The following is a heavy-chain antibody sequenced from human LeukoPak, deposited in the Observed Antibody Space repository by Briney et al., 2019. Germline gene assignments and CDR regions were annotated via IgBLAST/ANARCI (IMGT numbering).Heavy chain of an antibody. J-gene: IGHJ6*02. Sequence: GGSLRLSCAASGFTFSNAWTRWVRQAPGKGLEWVGCIKSKTEGGTTDYTAPVKGRFTISRDDSKNTLYLQMNSLKTEDTAVYYCTTGPFDYYGSASYLANGMDVWGQGTTVTVSS. CDR3: TTGPFDYYGSASYLANGMDV. CDR1: GFTFSNAW. V-gene: IGHV3-15*01. D-gene: IGHD3-10*01. CDR2: IKSKTEGGTT.